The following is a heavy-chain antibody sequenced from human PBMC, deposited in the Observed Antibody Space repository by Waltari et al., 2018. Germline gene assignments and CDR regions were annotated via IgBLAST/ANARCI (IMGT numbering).Heavy chain of an antibody. V-gene: IGHV3-7*01. CDR3: TYGDYFDY. CDR2: IKQDGSEK. CDR1: GFPFSSYW. J-gene: IGHJ4*02. Sequence: EVQLVESGGGLVQPGGSLRLSCAASGFPFSSYWMSWVRQAPGKGLEWVANIKQDGSEKYYVDSVKGRFTISRDNAKNSLYLQMNSLRAEDTAVYYCTYGDYFDYWGQGTLVTVSS. D-gene: IGHD4-17*01.